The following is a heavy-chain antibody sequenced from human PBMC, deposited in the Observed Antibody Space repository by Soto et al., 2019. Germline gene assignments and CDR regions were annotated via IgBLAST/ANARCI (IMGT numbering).Heavy chain of an antibody. Sequence: QVQLVQSGAEVKKPGSSVKVSCKASGGTFSSYAISWVRQAPGQGLEWMGGIIPIPDTTNYAQKFQGRFTITEDESTSPAYMALSSLRDEATAVYYRARSQRSSTSFECYYYYYYGMDVWGQGTTVTVSS. CDR2: IIPIPDTT. V-gene: IGHV1-69*01. CDR3: ARSQRSSTSFECYYYYYYGMDV. J-gene: IGHJ6*02. CDR1: GGTFSSYA. D-gene: IGHD2-2*01.